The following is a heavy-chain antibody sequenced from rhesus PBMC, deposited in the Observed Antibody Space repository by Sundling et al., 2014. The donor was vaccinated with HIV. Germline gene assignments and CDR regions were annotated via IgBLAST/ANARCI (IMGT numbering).Heavy chain of an antibody. J-gene: IGHJ6*01. CDR3: ARGYGVVLTAPRFSYYALDS. Sequence: QVQLQESGPGLVKPSETLSLTCAVSGGSISSNYWSWIRQSPGKGLEWIGFISGGGGGTNYNPSLNSRVTISTDTSKNQFSLKLSSVTAADTAVYFCARGYGVVLTAPRFSYYALDSWGQGVVVTVSS. D-gene: IGHD2-15*01. V-gene: IGHV4-173*01. CDR1: GGSISSNY. CDR2: ISGGGGGT.